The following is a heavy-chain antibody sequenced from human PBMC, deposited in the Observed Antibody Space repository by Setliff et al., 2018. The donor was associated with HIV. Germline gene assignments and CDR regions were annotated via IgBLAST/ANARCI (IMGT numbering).Heavy chain of an antibody. D-gene: IGHD3-22*01. V-gene: IGHV4-59*01. Sequence: SETLSLTCNVSGASISSYYWTWIRQSPGNRLEWLGYITDSGNTNYNPSLRRRVTISADTSKNQVSLRLRSVTAADTAVYYCARVVYDSGGFFSTAGPLYLDLWGRGTLVTVSS. CDR3: ARVVYDSGGFFSTAGPLYLDL. CDR1: GASISSYY. J-gene: IGHJ2*01. CDR2: ITDSGNT.